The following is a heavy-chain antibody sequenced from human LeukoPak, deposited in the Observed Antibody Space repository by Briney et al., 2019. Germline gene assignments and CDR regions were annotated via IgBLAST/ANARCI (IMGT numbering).Heavy chain of an antibody. V-gene: IGHV3-23*01. CDR2: ISGSGGST. Sequence: PGGTLRLSCAASGFTFSSYGMSWVRQAPGKGLEWVSAISGSGGSTYYADSVKGRFTISRDNSKNTLYLQMNSLRAEDTAVYYCAKAPVGVGATGLVDYWGQGTWSPSPQ. CDR3: AKAPVGVGATGLVDY. CDR1: GFTFSSYG. D-gene: IGHD2-15*01. J-gene: IGHJ4*02.